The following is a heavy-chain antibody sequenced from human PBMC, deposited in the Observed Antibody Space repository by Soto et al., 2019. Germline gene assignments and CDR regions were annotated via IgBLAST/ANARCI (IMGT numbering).Heavy chain of an antibody. CDR3: ARAPLLRVVRYNWFDP. V-gene: IGHV3-7*03. J-gene: IGHJ5*02. CDR2: IKQDGSEK. Sequence: GGSLRLSCAASGFTFSSYWMSWVRQAPGKGLEWVATIKQDGSEKYYVDSVKGRFTISRDNAKNSLYLQMNSLRAEDTAVYYCARAPLLRVVRYNWFDPWGQGTLVTVSS. CDR1: GFTFSSYW. D-gene: IGHD3-3*01.